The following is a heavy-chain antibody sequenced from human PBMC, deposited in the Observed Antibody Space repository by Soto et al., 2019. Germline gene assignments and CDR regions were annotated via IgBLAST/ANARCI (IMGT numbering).Heavy chain of an antibody. CDR1: GGSISSYY. CDR2: IYYSGST. J-gene: IGHJ4*02. D-gene: IGHD3-22*01. CDR3: ASGSRYYYDSSGYYNY. Sequence: PSETLSLTCTVSGGSISSYYWSWIRQPPGKGLEWIGYIYYSGSTNYNPSLKSRVTISVDTSKNQFSLKLSSVTAADTAVYYCASGSRYYYDSSGYYNYWGQGTLVTVS. V-gene: IGHV4-59*01.